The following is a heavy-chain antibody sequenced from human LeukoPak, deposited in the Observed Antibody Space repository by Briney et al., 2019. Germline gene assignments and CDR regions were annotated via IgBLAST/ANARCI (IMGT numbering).Heavy chain of an antibody. J-gene: IGHJ4*02. D-gene: IGHD3-3*01. CDR3: ARDRGDYDFWSGHFDY. Sequence: GGSLRLSCAASGFTFSDYYMSWLRQAPGKGLEWVSYISSSGSTIYYADSVKGRFTISRDNAKNSLYLQMNSLRAEDTAVYYCARDRGDYDFWSGHFDYWGQGTLVTVSS. V-gene: IGHV3-11*04. CDR1: GFTFSDYY. CDR2: ISSSGSTI.